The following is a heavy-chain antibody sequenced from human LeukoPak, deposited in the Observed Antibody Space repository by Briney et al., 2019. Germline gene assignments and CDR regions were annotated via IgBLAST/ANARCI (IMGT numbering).Heavy chain of an antibody. CDR2: INAGNGNT. CDR1: GYTFTSYA. Sequence: ASVKVSCKASGYTFTSYAMHWVRQAPGQRLEWMGWINAGNGNTKYSQKFQGRVTITRDTSASTAYMELSSLTSEDTAVYYCARGPRAAADDYWGQGTLVTVSS. CDR3: ARGPRAAADDY. V-gene: IGHV1-3*01. D-gene: IGHD6-13*01. J-gene: IGHJ4*02.